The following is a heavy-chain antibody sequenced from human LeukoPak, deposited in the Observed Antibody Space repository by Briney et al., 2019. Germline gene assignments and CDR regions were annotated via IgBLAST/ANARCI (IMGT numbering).Heavy chain of an antibody. CDR3: ARDGGIAAPLDY. Sequence: SETLSLTCTVSGASISNDFWSRIRQPPGKGLEWIGYIHYSGTTNYNPSLKSRVTISVDTSKNQFSLKLSSVTAADTAVYYCARDGGIAAPLDYWGQGTLVTVSS. V-gene: IGHV4-59*01. J-gene: IGHJ4*02. CDR1: GASISNDF. CDR2: IHYSGTT. D-gene: IGHD6-13*01.